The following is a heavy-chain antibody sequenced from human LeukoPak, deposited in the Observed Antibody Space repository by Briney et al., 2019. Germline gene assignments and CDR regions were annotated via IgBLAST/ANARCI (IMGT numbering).Heavy chain of an antibody. V-gene: IGHV3-9*01. D-gene: IGHD6-13*01. CDR3: AKDKGSSSWYLDY. CDR1: GFTFDDYA. J-gene: IGHJ4*02. Sequence: GGSLRLSCAASGFTFDDYAVHWVRQAPGKGLEWVSGITWNSGSIGYADSVKGRFTIPRDNAKNSLYLQMNSLRAEDTALYYCAKDKGSSSWYLDYWGQGTLVTVSS. CDR2: ITWNSGSI.